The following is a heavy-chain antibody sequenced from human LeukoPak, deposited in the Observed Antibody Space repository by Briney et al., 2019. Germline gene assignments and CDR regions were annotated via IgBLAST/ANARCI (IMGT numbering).Heavy chain of an antibody. D-gene: IGHD5-24*01. J-gene: IGHJ4*02. CDR1: GFTFVDYA. V-gene: IGHV3-9*01. CDR2: IRWKSGSI. Sequence: GGSLRLSCAAPGFTFVDYAMHWVRHAPGKGLEWVSGIRWKSGSIGYAVPVKGRFPITRHNAKNSLYLQMNSLRAEDTVLYYCAKAIGRDGYSGRVYWGQGTVDTVSS. CDR3: AKAIGRDGYSGRVY.